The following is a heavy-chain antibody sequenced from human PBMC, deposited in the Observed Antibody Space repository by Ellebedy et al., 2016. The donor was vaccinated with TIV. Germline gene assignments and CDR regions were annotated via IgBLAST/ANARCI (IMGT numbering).Heavy chain of an antibody. CDR1: GISFSDYG. Sequence: GGSLRLSXAASGISFSDYGMHWVRQAPGKGLEWVGVIWYDGSNKYYADSVKGRFTISRDNSKNTLYLQMNSLRPEDTAVYYCASIHLYSSGWYYFDYWGQGTLVTVSS. J-gene: IGHJ4*02. D-gene: IGHD6-19*01. V-gene: IGHV3-33*01. CDR2: IWYDGSNK. CDR3: ASIHLYSSGWYYFDY.